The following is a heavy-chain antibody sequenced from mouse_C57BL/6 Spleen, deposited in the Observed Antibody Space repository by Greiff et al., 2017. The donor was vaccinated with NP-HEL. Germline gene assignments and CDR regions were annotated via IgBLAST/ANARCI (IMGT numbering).Heavy chain of an antibody. CDR1: GYSFTGYY. V-gene: IGHV1-42*01. CDR2: INPSTGGT. J-gene: IGHJ2*01. D-gene: IGHD3-1*01. CDR3: ARTGSGNYFDD. Sequence: EVQLQESGPELVKPGASVKISCKASGYSFTGYYMNWVKQSPEKSLEWIGEINPSTGGTTYNQKFKAKATLTVDKSSSTAYMQLKSLTSEDSAVYYCARTGSGNYFDDWGQGTTLTVAS.